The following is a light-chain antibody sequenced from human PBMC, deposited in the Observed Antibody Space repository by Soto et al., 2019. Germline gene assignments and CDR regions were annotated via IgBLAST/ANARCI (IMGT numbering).Light chain of an antibody. CDR3: KKNNERPEM. J-gene: IGKJ1*01. V-gene: IGKV3-15*01. CDR2: DAS. CDR1: QSTSSN. Sequence: TLSVSPGERATRSCRASQSTSSNLAWYQHKPGQGPRLLIHDASTRATGVPARFSGSGSGTEFTLTISSLQSEDFAVYYCKKNNERPEMFGKGIKGDSK.